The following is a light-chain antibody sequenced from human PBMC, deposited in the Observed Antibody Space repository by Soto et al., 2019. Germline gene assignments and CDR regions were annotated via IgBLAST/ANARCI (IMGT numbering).Light chain of an antibody. CDR1: SSNIGSNT. J-gene: IGLJ2*01. Sequence: QPVLTQPPSASGTPGQRVTISCSGSSSNIGSNTVDWYQQVPGTAPKLLIYTNDQRPSGVPDRFSGSKSGTSASLAISGLQSEDEADYYCAAWDDSLKGVAFGGGTKLTVL. CDR2: TND. V-gene: IGLV1-44*01. CDR3: AAWDDSLKGVA.